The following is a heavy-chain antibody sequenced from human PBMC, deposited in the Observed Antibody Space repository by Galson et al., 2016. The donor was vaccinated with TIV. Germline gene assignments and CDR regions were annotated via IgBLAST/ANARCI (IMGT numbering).Heavy chain of an antibody. CDR1: GYTLTDRF. D-gene: IGHD5-12*01. CDR2: VHPDNGET. J-gene: IGHJ4*02. Sequence: GRVSCKVSGYTLTDRFIHWVPQAPGEKPEWVGRVHPDNGETLNAENFQGRVTMAADTSGATAFMELSNLRSEDTAFFYCTTGGGSSGSYYFDFWGLGTLVTVSS. CDR3: TTGGGSSGSYYFDF. V-gene: IGHV1-69-2*01.